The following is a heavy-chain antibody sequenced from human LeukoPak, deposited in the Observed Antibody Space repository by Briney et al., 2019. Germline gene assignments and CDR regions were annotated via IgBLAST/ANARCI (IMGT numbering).Heavy chain of an antibody. Sequence: GGSLRLSCAASAFTFGFTFATYAMIWVRQAPGKGLEWVSSIDGSGGVTYYADSVRGRFTVSRDNSKNTLYLHMNSLRADDTAVYYCARGDGGDQGYFQDWGQGTLVTVSS. CDR1: AFTFGFTFATYA. V-gene: IGHV3-23*01. D-gene: IGHD4-23*01. CDR2: IDGSGGVT. CDR3: ARGDGGDQGYFQD. J-gene: IGHJ1*01.